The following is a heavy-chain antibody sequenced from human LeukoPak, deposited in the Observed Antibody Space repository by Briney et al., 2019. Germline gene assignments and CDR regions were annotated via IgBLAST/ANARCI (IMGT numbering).Heavy chain of an antibody. CDR3: ARVRDSSGYLDAFDI. J-gene: IGHJ3*02. Sequence: SETLSLTCAVYGGSFSGYYWSWIRQPPGKGLEWIGEINHSGSTNYNPSLKSRVTISVDTSKNQFSLKLSTVTAADTAVNYCARVRDSSGYLDAFDIWGQGTMVTVSS. V-gene: IGHV4-34*01. CDR2: INHSGST. CDR1: GGSFSGYY. D-gene: IGHD3-22*01.